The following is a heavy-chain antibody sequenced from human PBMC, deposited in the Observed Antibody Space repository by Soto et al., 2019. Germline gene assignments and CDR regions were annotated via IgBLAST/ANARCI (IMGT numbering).Heavy chain of an antibody. CDR1: GFTFSSYA. Sequence: TGGSLRLSCAASGFTFSSYAMSWVRQAPGKGLEWVSGLSDSGGSIYYADSVKGRFTISRDNSMNTLYLQMNTLRAEDTAIYYCAKVSSSWYAGFFDLWGQGTLVTVSS. CDR2: LSDSGGSI. CDR3: AKVSSSWYAGFFDL. D-gene: IGHD6-13*01. J-gene: IGHJ4*02. V-gene: IGHV3-23*01.